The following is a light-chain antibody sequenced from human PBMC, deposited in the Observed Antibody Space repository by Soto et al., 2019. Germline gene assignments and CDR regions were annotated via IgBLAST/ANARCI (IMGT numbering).Light chain of an antibody. CDR3: QQSGFSPLT. CDR2: GTS. J-gene: IGKJ4*01. CDR1: QSFSNTS. Sequence: EVVLTQSPGTLSLSPGEGVTLSCRASQSFSNTSFAWYQQKPGRPPRLLIYGTSNRATGIPDRFSGSGSGTDFTLTISRLEPEDFAVYFCQQSGFSPLTFGGGTKVEVK. V-gene: IGKV3-20*01.